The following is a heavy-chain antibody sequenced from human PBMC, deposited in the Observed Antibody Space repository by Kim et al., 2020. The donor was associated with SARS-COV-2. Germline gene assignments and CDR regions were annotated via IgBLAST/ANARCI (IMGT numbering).Heavy chain of an antibody. CDR3: ARGLRDGYNY. D-gene: IGHD5-12*01. V-gene: IGHV1-69*01. CDR2: TA. Sequence: TANYAQKFQGRVTITADESTSTAYMELSSLRSEETAVYYCARGLRDGYNYWGQGTLVTVSS. J-gene: IGHJ4*02.